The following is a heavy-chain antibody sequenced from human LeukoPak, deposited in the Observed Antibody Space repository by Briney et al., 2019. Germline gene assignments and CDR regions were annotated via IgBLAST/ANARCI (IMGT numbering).Heavy chain of an antibody. CDR1: GFTFSSYT. D-gene: IGHD3-22*01. Sequence: GGSLRLSCAASGFTFSSYTMNWVRQAPGKGLEWVSSISSSSSYIYYADSVKGRFTISRDNAKNSLYLQLNSLRAEDTAVYYCGRSQWLPYDAIDIWGQGTMVTVSS. J-gene: IGHJ3*02. CDR2: ISSSSSYI. CDR3: GRSQWLPYDAIDI. V-gene: IGHV3-21*01.